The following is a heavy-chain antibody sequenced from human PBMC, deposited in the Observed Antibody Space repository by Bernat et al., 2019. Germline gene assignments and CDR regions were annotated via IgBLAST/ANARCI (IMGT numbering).Heavy chain of an antibody. CDR2: ISAYNGNT. D-gene: IGHD3-10*01. Sequence: QVQLVQSGAEVKKPGASVKVSCKASGYTFTSYGISWVRQAPGQGLEWMGWISAYNGNTNYAQKLQGRVTMTTDTSTSTAYMELRSMRSDDTAVYYCAGTMVRGVIESDYGMDVWGQGTTVTVSS. J-gene: IGHJ6*02. V-gene: IGHV1-18*01. CDR1: GYTFTSYG. CDR3: AGTMVRGVIESDYGMDV.